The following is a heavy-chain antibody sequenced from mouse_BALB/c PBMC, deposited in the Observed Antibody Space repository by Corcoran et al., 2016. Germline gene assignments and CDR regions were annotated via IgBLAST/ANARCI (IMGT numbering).Heavy chain of an antibody. CDR1: GYTFTEYT. Sequence: EVQLQQSGPELVKPGASVKISCKTSGYTFTEYTMHWVKQSHGKSLVWIGGINPNNGGTSYNQKFKGKATLTVDKSSSTAYMELRSLTSEDSAVYYCARGNYFDYWGQGTTLTVSS. CDR3: ARGNYFDY. V-gene: IGHV1-18*01. CDR2: INPNNGGT. J-gene: IGHJ2*01.